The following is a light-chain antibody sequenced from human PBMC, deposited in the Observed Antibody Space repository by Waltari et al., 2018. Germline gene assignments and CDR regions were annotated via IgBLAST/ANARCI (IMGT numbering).Light chain of an antibody. Sequence: EVVMTQSPATLSVSPGERASLSCRASQSVNGKLVRYQLKPGQPPRVLIYGASTRATGIPARFSGSGSGTEFSLTITSLQSEDAAVYHCQQYENWPLTFGGGTKVEIK. V-gene: IGKV3-15*01. CDR3: QQYENWPLT. CDR1: QSVNGK. CDR2: GAS. J-gene: IGKJ4*01.